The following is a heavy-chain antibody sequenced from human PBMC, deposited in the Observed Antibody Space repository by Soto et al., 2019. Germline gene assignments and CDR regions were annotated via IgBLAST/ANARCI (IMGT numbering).Heavy chain of an antibody. D-gene: IGHD5-18*01. CDR3: AMLEYSYGNYYYYYGMDV. Sequence: QVQLVQSGAEVKKPGSSVKVSCKASGGTFSSYAISWVRQAPGQGLEWMGGIIPIFGTANYAQKFQGRVPITADESTSTAYMELSSLRSEDTAVYYCAMLEYSYGNYYYYYGMDVWGQGTTVTVSS. V-gene: IGHV1-69*01. J-gene: IGHJ6*02. CDR1: GGTFSSYA. CDR2: IIPIFGTA.